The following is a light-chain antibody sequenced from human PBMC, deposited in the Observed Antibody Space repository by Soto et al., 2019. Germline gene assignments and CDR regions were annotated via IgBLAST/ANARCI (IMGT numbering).Light chain of an antibody. Sequence: QSVLTQPPSVSAAPGQTVTISCSGTNSNIGKNFVSWYRQSPGTAPNLLLYDNDKRPSEIPDRFTGSRIDTSATLVISGLQTGDEADYYCQSYDPSLSAVVFGGGTKLTVL. J-gene: IGLJ3*02. CDR2: DND. CDR3: QSYDPSLSAVV. V-gene: IGLV1-51*01. CDR1: NSNIGKNF.